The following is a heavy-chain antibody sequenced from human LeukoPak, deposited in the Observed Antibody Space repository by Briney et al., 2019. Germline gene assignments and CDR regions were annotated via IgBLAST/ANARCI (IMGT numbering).Heavy chain of an antibody. V-gene: IGHV5-51*01. CDR3: ARGSGAISWFDP. CDR1: GYSFTSYW. D-gene: IGHD3-3*01. J-gene: IGHJ5*02. Sequence: GESLKISCKGSGYSFTSYWIGWVRQMPGKGLEWMGIIYPGDSDTKYSPFFQGQITISADKSISTAYLQWSSLKASDTGIYYCARGSGAISWFDPWGQGTLVTVSS. CDR2: IYPGDSDT.